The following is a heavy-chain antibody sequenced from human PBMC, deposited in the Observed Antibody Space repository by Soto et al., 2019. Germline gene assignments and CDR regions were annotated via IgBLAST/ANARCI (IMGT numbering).Heavy chain of an antibody. CDR2: IVVGSGNT. CDR1: GFTFTSSA. CDR3: AAALPNYYVSGVTDYYYYMDV. V-gene: IGHV1-58*02. J-gene: IGHJ6*03. D-gene: IGHD3-10*01. Sequence: SVKASCKASGFTFTSSAMQWVRQARGQRIEWIGWIVVGSGNTDYAQKFQERVTITRDMSTSTAYMALSSLRSEDTAVYYCAAALPNYYVSGVTDYYYYMDVWGKGTTVTVSS.